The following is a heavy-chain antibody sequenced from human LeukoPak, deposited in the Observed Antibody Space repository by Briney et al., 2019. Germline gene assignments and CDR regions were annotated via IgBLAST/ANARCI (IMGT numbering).Heavy chain of an antibody. CDR3: ARDRAKSYYYDSSGYYYGWFDP. Sequence: SQTLSLTCTVSGGSISSGDYYWSWIRQPPGTGLEWIGYIYYSGSTYYNPSLKSRVTISVDTSKNQFSLKLSSVTAADTAVYYCARDRAKSYYYDSSGYYYGWFDPWGQGTLVTVSS. D-gene: IGHD3-22*01. CDR1: GGSISSGDYY. J-gene: IGHJ5*02. V-gene: IGHV4-30-4*01. CDR2: IYYSGST.